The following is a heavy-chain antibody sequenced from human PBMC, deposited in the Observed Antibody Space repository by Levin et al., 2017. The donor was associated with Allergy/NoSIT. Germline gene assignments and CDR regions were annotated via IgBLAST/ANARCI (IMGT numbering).Heavy chain of an antibody. CDR1: GFTFSDYN. D-gene: IGHD2-2*01. V-gene: IGHV3-21*06. J-gene: IGHJ5*02. CDR3: ARDGCSSSSCYYSVWFDP. CDR2: ISSSRNYI. Sequence: SGGSLRLSCAASGFTFSDYNMNWVRQAPGKGLEWVSSISSSRNYIHYADSVKGRFTISRDNAKNSLYLQMNSLRVEDTAVYYCARDGCSSSSCYYSVWFDPWGQGTLVTVSS.